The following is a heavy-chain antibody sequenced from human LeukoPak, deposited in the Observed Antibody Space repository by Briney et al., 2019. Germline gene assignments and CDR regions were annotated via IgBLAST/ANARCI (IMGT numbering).Heavy chain of an antibody. CDR3: ARSLLVLVRTGNYYYYGMDV. J-gene: IGHJ6*02. CDR1: GGSISSYY. Sequence: SETLSLTCTVSGGSISSYYWSWIRQPPGKGLEWIGYIYYSGSTNYNPSLKSRVTISVGTSKNQFSLKLSSVTAADTAVYYCARSLLVLVRTGNYYYYGMDVWGQGTTVTVSS. CDR2: IYYSGST. D-gene: IGHD1-1*01. V-gene: IGHV4-59*12.